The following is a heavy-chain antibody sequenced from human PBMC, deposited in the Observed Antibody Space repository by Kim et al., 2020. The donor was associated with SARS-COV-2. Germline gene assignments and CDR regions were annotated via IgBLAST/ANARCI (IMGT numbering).Heavy chain of an antibody. CDR1: GFTFSSYG. V-gene: IGHV3-33*05. J-gene: IGHJ6*02. CDR3: ARAGGQLRSYYYGMDV. Sequence: GGSLRLSCAASGFTFSSYGMHWVRQAPGKGLEWVAVISYDGSNKYYADSVKGRFTISRDNSKNTLYLQMNSLRAEDTAVYYCARAGGQLRSYYYGMDVWGQGTTVTVSS. CDR2: ISYDGSNK. D-gene: IGHD1-26*01.